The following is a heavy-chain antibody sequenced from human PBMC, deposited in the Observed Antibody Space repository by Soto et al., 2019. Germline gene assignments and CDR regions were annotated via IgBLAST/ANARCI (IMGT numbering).Heavy chain of an antibody. CDR3: ATVGRRASRGRYYFDS. J-gene: IGHJ4*02. CDR1: GGTFSTYS. D-gene: IGHD1-26*01. Sequence: QVQLVQSGAEVKKPGSSVKVACKASGGTFSTYSFSWMRQAPGQGPEWIGWIIIIYGKPTYAQNFQGRVTITADESSSTTYMEMSSLRSDDTALYYCATVGRRASRGRYYFDSWGQGTLVTVSS. CDR2: IIIIYGKP. V-gene: IGHV1-69*01.